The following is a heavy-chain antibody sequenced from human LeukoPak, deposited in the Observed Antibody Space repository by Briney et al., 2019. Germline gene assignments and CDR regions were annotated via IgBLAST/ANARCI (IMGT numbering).Heavy chain of an antibody. Sequence: GGSLRLSCAASRFTLSSYSMNWVRQAPGKGLEWVSYISSSSSTIYYADSVKGRFSISRDNAKNSLYPQINSLRTEDTDVYYCARNRQSIAAACNDYWGQGTLVTVSS. D-gene: IGHD6-13*01. CDR1: RFTLSSYS. J-gene: IGHJ4*02. V-gene: IGHV3-48*04. CDR2: ISSSSSTI. CDR3: ARNRQSIAAACNDY.